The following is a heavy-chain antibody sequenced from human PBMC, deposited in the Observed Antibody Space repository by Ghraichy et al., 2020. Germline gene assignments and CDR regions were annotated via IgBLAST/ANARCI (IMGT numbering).Heavy chain of an antibody. CDR2: IKQDGSEK. J-gene: IGHJ4*02. V-gene: IGHV3-7*01. D-gene: IGHD3-3*01. CDR1: GFTFSSYW. Sequence: GESLNISCAASGFTFSSYWMSWARKAPGKGLDWVANIKQDGSEKHYVDSVKGRFTISRDNAKNSLYLQMNSLRAEDTAVYYCARVFGNANTLEYWGQGTLVTVSS. CDR3: ARVFGNANTLEY.